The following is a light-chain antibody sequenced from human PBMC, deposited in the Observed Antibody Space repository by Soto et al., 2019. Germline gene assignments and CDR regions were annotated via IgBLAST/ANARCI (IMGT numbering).Light chain of an antibody. V-gene: IGKV3-15*01. CDR1: QSVGSD. Sequence: EIVMTQSPATLSVSPGARATLSCRASQSVGSDLVWYRQKPGQAPRLLIYGASNRATGVPDRFSGSGSGTVFTLTISSLQSDDFEVYYCQQYLDWHRTFGQGTKVDIX. CDR2: GAS. J-gene: IGKJ1*01. CDR3: QQYLDWHRT.